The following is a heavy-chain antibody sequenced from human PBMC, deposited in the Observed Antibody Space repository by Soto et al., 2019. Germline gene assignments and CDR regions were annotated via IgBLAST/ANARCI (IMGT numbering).Heavy chain of an antibody. V-gene: IGHV4-39*01. Sequence: QLQLQEPGPGLVKPSETLSLTCTVSGDSISSSNFYWGWIRQPPGKGLEWIGSIHYTGTTYYNPSLKSRVIISVDTSKIQFSLKLTSVTAADTAVYYCARRECSGGPCYFDPWGQGSLVTVSS. CDR3: ARRECSGGPCYFDP. CDR2: IHYTGTT. CDR1: GDSISSSNFY. D-gene: IGHD2-15*01. J-gene: IGHJ4*02.